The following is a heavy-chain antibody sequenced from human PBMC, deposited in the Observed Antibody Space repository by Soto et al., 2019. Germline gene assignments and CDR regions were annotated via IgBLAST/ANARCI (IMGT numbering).Heavy chain of an antibody. Sequence: GGSLRLSCEASGFSFSTYGMHWVRQAPGKGLEWVALISYSGSEKYYVDSVKGRFTISRDNSKDTLYLQMNRLRAEDTAVYYFTQDPPALVVRPAARWFDHLGEGTLVTVSS. J-gene: IGHJ5*02. D-gene: IGHD2-2*01. V-gene: IGHV3-30*18. CDR2: ISYSGSEK. CDR1: GFSFSTYG. CDR3: TQDPPALVVRPAARWFDH.